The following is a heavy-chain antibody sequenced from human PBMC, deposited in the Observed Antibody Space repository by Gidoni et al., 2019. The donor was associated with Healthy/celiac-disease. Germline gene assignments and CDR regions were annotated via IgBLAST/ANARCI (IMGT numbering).Heavy chain of an antibody. Sequence: EVQLVESGGGLVQPGGSLRLSCAASGFTFSSYWMSWVRQAPGKGLEWVANIKQDGSEKYYVDSVKGRFTISRDNAKNSLYLQMNSLRAEDTAVYYCARDSAGTFNWFDPWGQGTLVTVSS. J-gene: IGHJ5*02. CDR2: IKQDGSEK. CDR1: GFTFSSYW. V-gene: IGHV3-7*01. D-gene: IGHD6-19*01. CDR3: ARDSAGTFNWFDP.